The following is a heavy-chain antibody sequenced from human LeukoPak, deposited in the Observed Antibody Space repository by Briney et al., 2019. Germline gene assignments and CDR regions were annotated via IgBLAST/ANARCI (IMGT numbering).Heavy chain of an antibody. J-gene: IGHJ5*02. CDR1: GFTFSSYA. D-gene: IGHD3-10*01. Sequence: QAGGSLRLSCAASGFTFSSYAMSWVRQAPGKGLEWVSAISGSGGSTYYADSVKGRFTISRDNSKNTLYLQMNSLRAEDTAVYYCAKSRWFGPSDIQNWFDPWGQGTLVTVSS. CDR3: AKSRWFGPSDIQNWFDP. V-gene: IGHV3-23*01. CDR2: ISGSGGST.